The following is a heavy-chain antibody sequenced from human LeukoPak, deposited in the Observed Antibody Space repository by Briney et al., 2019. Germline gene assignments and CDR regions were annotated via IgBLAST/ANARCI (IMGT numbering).Heavy chain of an antibody. Sequence: GESLKISCKGSGYSFTSYWISWVRQMPGKGLEWMGRIDPSDSYTNYSPSFQGHVTISADKSISTAYLQWSSLKASDTAMYYCARRQDSKSGHSSSWLNWFDPWGQGTLVTVSS. CDR3: ARRQDSKSGHSSSWLNWFDP. V-gene: IGHV5-10-1*01. CDR1: GYSFTSYW. J-gene: IGHJ5*02. D-gene: IGHD6-13*01. CDR2: IDPSDSYT.